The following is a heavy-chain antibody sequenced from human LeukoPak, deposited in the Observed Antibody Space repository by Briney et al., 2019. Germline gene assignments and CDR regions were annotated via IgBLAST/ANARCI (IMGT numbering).Heavy chain of an antibody. CDR1: GGSINKYY. V-gene: IGHV4-59*08. Sequence: SETLSLTCTVSGGSINKYYWNWIRQPPGKGLEWIGYIYYSGSTNYNPSLKSRVTISVDTSKNQFSLKLSSVTAADTAVYYCARGIGYCSSTSCYSPDYWGQGTLVTVSS. CDR3: ARGIGYCSSTSCYSPDY. J-gene: IGHJ4*02. D-gene: IGHD2-2*02. CDR2: IYYSGST.